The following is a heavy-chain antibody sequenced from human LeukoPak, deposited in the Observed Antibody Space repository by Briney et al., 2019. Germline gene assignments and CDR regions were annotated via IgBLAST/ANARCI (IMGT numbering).Heavy chain of an antibody. V-gene: IGHV4-59*01. Sequence: PSETLSLTCTVSGRPISSYYWSWIRQPPGRGLEWIGYIYYSGSTNYNPSLKSRVTISVDTSKNQFSLKLSSVTAADTAVYYCARRYSSSWAYYFDYWGQGTLVTVSS. J-gene: IGHJ4*02. CDR1: GRPISSYY. CDR3: ARRYSSSWAYYFDY. CDR2: IYYSGST. D-gene: IGHD6-13*01.